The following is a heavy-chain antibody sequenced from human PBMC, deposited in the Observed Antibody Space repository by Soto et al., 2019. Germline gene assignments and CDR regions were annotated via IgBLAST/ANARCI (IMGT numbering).Heavy chain of an antibody. Sequence: PSETLSLTCTVSGGSISRYYLTWIRQPPGKGLEWIGYIYYGGSTNYNPSLKSRVTISVDTSKNLFSLKLSSVTAADTAVYYCARACGGDCFKDDAFDIWGQGTMVTVSS. CDR3: ARACGGDCFKDDAFDI. CDR1: GGSISRYY. CDR2: IYYGGST. J-gene: IGHJ3*02. V-gene: IGHV4-59*01. D-gene: IGHD2-21*02.